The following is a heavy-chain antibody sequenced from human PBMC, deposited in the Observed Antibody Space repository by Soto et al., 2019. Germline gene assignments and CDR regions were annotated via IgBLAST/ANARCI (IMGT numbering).Heavy chain of an antibody. CDR1: GFTFSSYS. CDR2: ISSSSGYI. J-gene: IGHJ5*02. D-gene: IGHD6-13*01. V-gene: IGHV3-21*04. Sequence: PGGSLRLSCAASGFTFSSYSMNWVRQAPGKGLEWVSAISSSSGYIYYADSVKGRFTISRDNAKNSLYLQMNSLRAEDTAVYYCASHYNPRMSAAGTGFDPWGQGTLVTVSS. CDR3: ASHYNPRMSAAGTGFDP.